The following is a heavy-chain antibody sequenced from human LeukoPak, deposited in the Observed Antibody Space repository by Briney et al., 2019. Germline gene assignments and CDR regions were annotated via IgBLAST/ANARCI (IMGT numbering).Heavy chain of an antibody. CDR3: ARDWAPVGAVGADAFDI. Sequence: GGSLRLSCAASGFTFSSYAMHWVRQAPGKGLEWVAVISYDGSNKYYADSVKGRFTISRDNSKNTLYLQMNSLRAEDTAVYYCARDWAPVGAVGADAFDIWGQGTMVTVSS. CDR1: GFTFSSYA. V-gene: IGHV3-30-3*01. D-gene: IGHD1-26*01. J-gene: IGHJ3*02. CDR2: ISYDGSNK.